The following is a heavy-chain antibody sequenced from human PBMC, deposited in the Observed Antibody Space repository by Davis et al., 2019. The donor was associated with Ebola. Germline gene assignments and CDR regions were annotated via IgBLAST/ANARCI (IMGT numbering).Heavy chain of an antibody. J-gene: IGHJ6*04. CDR1: GYTFTSYG. V-gene: IGHV1-18*04. D-gene: IGHD3-3*01. Sequence: ASVKVSCKASGYTFTSYGISWVRQAPGQGLEWMGWISAYNGNTNYAQKLQGRVTMTTDTSTSTAYMELRSLRSDDTAVYYCARDRGYDFWSGYYTYGMDVWGKGTTVTVSS. CDR3: ARDRGYDFWSGYYTYGMDV. CDR2: ISAYNGNT.